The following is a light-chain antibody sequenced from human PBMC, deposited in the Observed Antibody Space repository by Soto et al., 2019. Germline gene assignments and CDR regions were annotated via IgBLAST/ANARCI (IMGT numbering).Light chain of an antibody. CDR2: DAS. J-gene: IGKJ1*01. CDR3: QQRSSWPPWT. V-gene: IGKV3-11*01. CDR1: QSVDSY. Sequence: VLTQSPATLSLSPGERATLSCRASQSVDSYLAWYQQKPGQAPRLLIYDASNRATGIPARFSGSGSGTDFTLTISGLEPEDFAVYYCQQRSSWPPWTFGQGTKVEIK.